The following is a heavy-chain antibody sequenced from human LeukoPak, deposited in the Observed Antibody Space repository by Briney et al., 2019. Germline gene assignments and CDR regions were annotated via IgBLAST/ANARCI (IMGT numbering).Heavy chain of an antibody. CDR3: ARHARSSSWAYDY. CDR2: INHSGST. CDR1: GGSFSGYY. J-gene: IGHJ4*02. D-gene: IGHD6-13*01. Sequence: SETLSLTCAVHGGSFSGYYWSWIRQPPGKGLEWIGEINHSGSTNYNPSLKSRVTISVDTSKNQFSLKLSSVTAADTAVYYCARHARSSSWAYDYWGQGTLVTVSS. V-gene: IGHV4-34*01.